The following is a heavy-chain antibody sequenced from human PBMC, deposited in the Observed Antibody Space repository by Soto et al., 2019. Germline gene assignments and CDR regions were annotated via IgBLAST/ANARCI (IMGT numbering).Heavy chain of an antibody. J-gene: IGHJ5*02. D-gene: IGHD6-13*01. CDR3: ARDQSAGGVSSSWEEIYNWFDP. Sequence: SETLSLTCTVSGGSISSGGYYWSWIRQHPGKGLEWIGYIYYSGSTYYNPSLKSRVTISVDTSKNQFSLKLSSVTAADTAVYYCARDQSAGGVSSSWEEIYNWFDPLGQGTLVTVSS. V-gene: IGHV4-31*03. CDR2: IYYSGST. CDR1: GGSISSGGYY.